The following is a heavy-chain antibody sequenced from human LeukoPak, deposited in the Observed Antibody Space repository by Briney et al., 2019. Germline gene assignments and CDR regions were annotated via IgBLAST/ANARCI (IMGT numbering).Heavy chain of an antibody. J-gene: IGHJ4*02. CDR3: VKDWSRWFGESHFDY. Sequence: GGSLRLSCSASGFSFSNFVMHWVREAPGTGLEHVSGISSNGGSAWYADSVKGRFTISRANSMSTVSLQMSGLRPEDTALYYCVKDWSRWFGESHFDYWGQGALVTVSS. V-gene: IGHV3-64D*09. CDR1: GFSFSNFV. D-gene: IGHD3-10*01. CDR2: ISSNGGSA.